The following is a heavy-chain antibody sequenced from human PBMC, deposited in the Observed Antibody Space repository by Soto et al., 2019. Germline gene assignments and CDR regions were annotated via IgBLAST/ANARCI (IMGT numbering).Heavy chain of an antibody. Sequence: QVQLVESGGGVVQPGRSLRLSCAASGFTFNNYGMHWVHQAPGKGLEWVATISNDGSDKYYADSVKGRLTISRDNSKKTVYLQMNSLRAEETVVYYCAKDQGIASSHGIDWGQGTMFTVSS. D-gene: IGHD6-13*01. CDR2: ISNDGSDK. CDR1: GFTFNNYG. J-gene: IGHJ3*01. V-gene: IGHV3-30*18. CDR3: AKDQGIASSHGID.